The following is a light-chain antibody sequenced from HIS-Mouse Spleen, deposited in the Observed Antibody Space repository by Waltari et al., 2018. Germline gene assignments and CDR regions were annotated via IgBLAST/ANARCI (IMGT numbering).Light chain of an antibody. CDR3: QAWDSSYSV. J-gene: IGLJ2*01. CDR2: QDS. V-gene: IGLV3-1*01. Sequence: SYELTQPPSVSVSPGQTASITCSGDKWGDKHACWYPQKPGQSPVLVIYQDSKRPSGIPERFSGSNSGNTATLTISGTQAMDEADYYCQAWDSSYSVFGGGTKLTVL. CDR1: KWGDKH.